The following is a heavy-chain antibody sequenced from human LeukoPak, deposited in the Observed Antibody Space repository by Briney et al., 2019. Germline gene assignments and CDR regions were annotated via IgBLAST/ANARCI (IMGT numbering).Heavy chain of an antibody. Sequence: SETLSLTCTVSGGSISSYYWSWMRQPAGKGLEWIGRIYTSGSTNYNPSLKSRVTMSVDTSKNQFSLKLSSVTAADTAVYYCARDRQFVVPVTIGRGIYYMDVWGKGTAVTVSS. J-gene: IGHJ6*03. CDR1: GGSISSYY. V-gene: IGHV4-4*07. CDR2: IYTSGST. CDR3: ARDRQFVVPVTIGRGIYYMDV. D-gene: IGHD2-2*02.